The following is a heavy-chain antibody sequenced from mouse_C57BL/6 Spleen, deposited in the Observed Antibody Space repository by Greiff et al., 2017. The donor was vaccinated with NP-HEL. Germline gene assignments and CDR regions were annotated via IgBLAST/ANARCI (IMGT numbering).Heavy chain of an antibody. J-gene: IGHJ2*01. CDR3: ARGGSGVYYFDY. V-gene: IGHV1-80*01. CDR1: GYAFSSYW. Sequence: QVQLKQSGAELVKPGASVKISCKASGYAFSSYWMNWVKQRPGKGLEWIGQIYPGDGDTNYNGKFKGKATLTADKSSSTAYMQLSSLTSEDSAVYFWARGGSGVYYFDYWGQGTTLTVSS. D-gene: IGHD3-1*01. CDR2: IYPGDGDT.